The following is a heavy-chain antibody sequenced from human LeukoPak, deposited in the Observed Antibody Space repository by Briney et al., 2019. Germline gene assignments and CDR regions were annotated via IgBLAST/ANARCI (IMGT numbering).Heavy chain of an antibody. CDR2: IYYSGST. V-gene: IGHV4-39*01. J-gene: IGHJ4*02. CDR3: ARGDSSSPDY. D-gene: IGHD6-6*01. Sequence: SSETLSLTCTVSGDSISSSSYYWGWIRQPPGKGLEWIGSIYYSGSTYYNPSLKSRVTISVDTSKNQFSLKLSSVTAADTAVYYCARGDSSSPDYWGQGTLVTVSS. CDR1: GDSISSSSYY.